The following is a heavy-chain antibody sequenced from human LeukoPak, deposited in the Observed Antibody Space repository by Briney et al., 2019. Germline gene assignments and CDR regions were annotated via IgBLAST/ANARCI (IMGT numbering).Heavy chain of an antibody. CDR3: AKGAYYYDSSGYYTFDY. D-gene: IGHD3-22*01. V-gene: IGHV3-23*01. CDR1: GFTFSSYA. J-gene: IGHJ4*02. CDR2: ISGSGGST. Sequence: TGGSLRLSCAASGFTFSSYAMGWVRQAPGKGLEWVSAISGSGGSTYYADSVKGRFTISRDNSKNTLYLQMNSLRAEDTAVYYCAKGAYYYDSSGYYTFDYWGQGTLVTVSS.